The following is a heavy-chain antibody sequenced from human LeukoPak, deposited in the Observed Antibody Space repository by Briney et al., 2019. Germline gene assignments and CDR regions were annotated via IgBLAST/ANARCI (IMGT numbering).Heavy chain of an antibody. V-gene: IGHV3-21*01. CDR1: GFTFSSYS. D-gene: IGHD2-2*02. CDR3: ASPGSIVLVPAAIFTYYFDY. Sequence: GGSLRLSCAASGFTFSSYSMNWVRQAPGKGLEWVSSISSSSSYIYYADSVKGRFTISRDNAKDSLYLQMNSLRAEDTAVYYCASPGSIVLVPAAIFTYYFDYWGQGTLVTVSS. J-gene: IGHJ4*02. CDR2: ISSSSSYI.